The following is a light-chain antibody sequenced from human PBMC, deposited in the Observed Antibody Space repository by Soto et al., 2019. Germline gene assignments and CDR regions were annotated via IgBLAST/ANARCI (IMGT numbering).Light chain of an antibody. V-gene: IGLV2-14*03. J-gene: IGLJ1*01. CDR2: DVS. CDR1: SSDVGGYNY. CDR3: SSYTTSNTRQIV. Sequence: LTQPASVSGSPGQSITISCTGTSSDVGGYNYVSWYQHHPGKAPKLMIYDVSNRPSGVSNRSSGSKSGNTASLTISGLQPEDEADYYCSSYTTSNTRQIVLGTGTKVTVL.